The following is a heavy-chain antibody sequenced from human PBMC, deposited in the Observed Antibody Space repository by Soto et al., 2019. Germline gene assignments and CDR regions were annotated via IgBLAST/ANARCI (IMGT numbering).Heavy chain of an antibody. V-gene: IGHV1-3*01. CDR3: ARDQGMLIFGGLMTKVRYYYGMDV. CDR2: INVGNGDT. J-gene: IGHJ6*02. CDR1: GYAFTSNA. Sequence: ASVKVSGEASGYAFTSNAIQWVRQAPGQSLEWVGWINVGNGDTRYSQKFQGRVTITRDTSASTVYMELSSLRSEDTAVYYCARDQGMLIFGGLMTKVRYYYGMDVWGQGTTVTVSS. D-gene: IGHD3-16*01.